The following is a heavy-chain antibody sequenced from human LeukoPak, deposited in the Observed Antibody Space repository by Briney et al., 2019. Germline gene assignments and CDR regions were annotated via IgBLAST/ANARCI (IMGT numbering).Heavy chain of an antibody. CDR1: GFTFTSDW. J-gene: IGHJ4*02. CDR3: ATSRTFDY. V-gene: IGHV3-74*01. CDR2: INSDGSST. D-gene: IGHD3-3*01. Sequence: PGGSLRLSSAASGFTFTSDWMHWVRQAPGKGLVWLLRINSDGSSTSYADSVKGRFTSSRDNATNTLYLQMNSLRADDTAVYYCATSRTFDYWGQGTLVTVSS.